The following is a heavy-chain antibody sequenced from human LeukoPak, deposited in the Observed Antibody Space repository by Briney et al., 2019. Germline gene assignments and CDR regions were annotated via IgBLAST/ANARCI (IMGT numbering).Heavy chain of an antibody. Sequence: GGSLRLSCAASGVTFSSYAMSWVRQAPGKGLEWVSAISGSGGSTYYADSVKGRFTISRDNSKNTLYLQMNSLRAEDTAVYYCAKDGHIVVVVAATWGYFDYWGQGTLVTVSS. V-gene: IGHV3-23*01. CDR3: AKDGHIVVVVAATWGYFDY. CDR2: ISGSGGST. J-gene: IGHJ4*02. CDR1: GVTFSSYA. D-gene: IGHD2-15*01.